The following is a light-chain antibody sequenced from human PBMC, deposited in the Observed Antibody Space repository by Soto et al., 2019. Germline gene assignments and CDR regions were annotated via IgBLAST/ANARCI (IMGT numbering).Light chain of an antibody. CDR3: QQRSNWPLT. CDR2: DAS. J-gene: IGKJ4*01. V-gene: IGKV3-11*01. CDR1: QSVSSY. Sequence: IVLTQSPATLSLSPWERATLSCRASQSVSSYLAWNQQKPGQAPRLLIYDASNRATGIPARFSGSGSGTDFTLTISSLEPGDFALYYCQQRSNWPLTFGGGTKVDIK.